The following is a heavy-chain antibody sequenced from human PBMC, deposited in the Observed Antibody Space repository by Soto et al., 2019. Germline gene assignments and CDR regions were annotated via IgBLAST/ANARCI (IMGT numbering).Heavy chain of an antibody. D-gene: IGHD6-13*01. CDR1: GGTFSSYA. V-gene: IGHV1-69*01. CDR3: ARERWQQLPHYYYYGMDV. J-gene: IGHJ6*02. CDR2: IIPIFGTA. Sequence: QVQLVQSGAQVKKPGSSVKVSCKASGGTFSSYAISWVRQAPGQGLEWMGGIIPIFGTANYAQKFQGRVTITADESTSTAYMELSSLRSEDTAVYYCARERWQQLPHYYYYGMDVWGQGTTVTVSS.